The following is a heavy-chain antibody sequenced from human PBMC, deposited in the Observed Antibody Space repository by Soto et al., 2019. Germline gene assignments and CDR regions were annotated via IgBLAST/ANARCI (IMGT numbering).Heavy chain of an antibody. CDR2: ISGSGGST. D-gene: IGHD5-12*01. V-gene: IGHV3-23*01. J-gene: IGHJ3*02. CDR3: ANLPSWLRLFDI. Sequence: PGGSLRLSCAASGFTFSSYAMHWVRQAPGKGLEWVSAISGSGGSTYYADSVKGRFTISRDNSKNTLYLQMNSLRAEDTAVYYCANLPSWLRLFDIWGQGTMVTVSS. CDR1: GFTFSSYA.